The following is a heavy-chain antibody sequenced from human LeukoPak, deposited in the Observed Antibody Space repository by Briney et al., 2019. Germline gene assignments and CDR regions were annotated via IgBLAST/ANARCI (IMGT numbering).Heavy chain of an antibody. J-gene: IGHJ4*02. D-gene: IGHD6-19*01. CDR2: INWNGGST. Sequence: PGGSLRLSCAVSGFTVDDYGLTWVPQAPEKGLEWVSGINWNGGSTGYADSVKGRFTISRDNAKNSLSLQMNSLRAEDTALYYCAREAEGFDYWGQGTLVTVSS. V-gene: IGHV3-20*04. CDR3: AREAEGFDY. CDR1: GFTVDDYG.